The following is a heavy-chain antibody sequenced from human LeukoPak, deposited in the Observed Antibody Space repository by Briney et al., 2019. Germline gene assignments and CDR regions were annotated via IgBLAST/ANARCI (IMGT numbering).Heavy chain of an antibody. CDR2: MNPNSGNT. V-gene: IGHV1-8*01. Sequence: ASVKVSCKASGSTFTSYDINWVRQATGQGLEWMGWMNPNSGNTGYAQKFQGRVTITRNTSISTAYMELSSLRSEDTAVYYCAREPPIYYDSSGYYYGRAFDIWGQGTMVTVSS. D-gene: IGHD3-22*01. CDR1: GSTFTSYD. J-gene: IGHJ3*02. CDR3: AREPPIYYDSSGYYYGRAFDI.